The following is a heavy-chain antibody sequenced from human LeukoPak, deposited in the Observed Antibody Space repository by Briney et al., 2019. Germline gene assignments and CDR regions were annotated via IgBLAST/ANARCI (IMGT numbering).Heavy chain of an antibody. CDR2: IYHSGST. CDR1: GGSISSGGYS. CDR3: ARHVVAAAAYYFDY. D-gene: IGHD6-13*01. V-gene: IGHV4-30-2*01. J-gene: IGHJ4*02. Sequence: SQTLSLTCAVSGGSISSGGYSWSWIRQPPGKGLEWIGYIYHSGSTYYNPSLKSRVTISVDRSKNQFSLKLSSVTAADTAVYYCARHVVAAAAYYFDYWGQGTLVTVSS.